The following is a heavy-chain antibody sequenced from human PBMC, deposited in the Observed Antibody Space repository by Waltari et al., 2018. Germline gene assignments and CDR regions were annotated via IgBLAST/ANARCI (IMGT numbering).Heavy chain of an antibody. Sequence: QIQLVQSGAEVKKPGASVKVSCKASGNTFTPFGINWVRQAPSQGLEWMGWITGNTGNTNYAQKFLGRVSLTTDTSTNAAYMELRNLRSDDSAVFFCAAVDIVSTTLDYWGQGSLVTVSS. J-gene: IGHJ4*02. CDR3: AAVDIVSTTLDY. CDR1: GNTFTPFG. CDR2: ITGNTGNT. D-gene: IGHD5-12*01. V-gene: IGHV1-18*01.